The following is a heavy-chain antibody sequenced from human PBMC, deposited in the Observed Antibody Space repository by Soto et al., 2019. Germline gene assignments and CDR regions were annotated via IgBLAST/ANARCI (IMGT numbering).Heavy chain of an antibody. V-gene: IGHV1-3*01. CDR2: INVGNGNA. CDR3: TSGSERGY. Sequence: QVQFVQSGAEVKKPGAAVKLSCKTSGYTYTEYAIHWVRQAPGQRHEWVGWINVGNGNAKYTQRVEGRVTMTRDASASTVYMEVGSLGSEDTAVYYCTSGSERGYWGQGTLVTVSS. D-gene: IGHD3-10*01. J-gene: IGHJ4*02. CDR1: GYTYTEYA.